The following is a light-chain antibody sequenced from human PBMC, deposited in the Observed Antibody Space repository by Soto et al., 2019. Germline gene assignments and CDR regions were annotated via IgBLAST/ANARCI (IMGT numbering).Light chain of an antibody. CDR2: GAS. Sequence: EIVMTQSPATLSVSPGESVTLSCRASLTMNNNIAWYQHKPGQAPRLLIFGASSRAIGVPGRFSGSGFGTEFTLSISSLQSEDFAVYYCQQYNERPPWTFGQGTTLEMK. CDR1: LTMNNN. V-gene: IGKV3-15*01. J-gene: IGKJ1*01. CDR3: QQYNERPPWT.